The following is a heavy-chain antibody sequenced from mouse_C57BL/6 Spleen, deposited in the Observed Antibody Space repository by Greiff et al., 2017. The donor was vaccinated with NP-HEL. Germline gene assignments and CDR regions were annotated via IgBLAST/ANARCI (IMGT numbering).Heavy chain of an antibody. CDR1: GYTFTSYT. J-gene: IGHJ4*01. CDR2: INPSSGYT. V-gene: IGHV1-4*01. D-gene: IGHD1-1*02. Sequence: QVQLQQSGAELARPGASVKMSCKASGYTFTSYTMHWVKQRPGQGLEWIGYINPSSGYTKYNQKIKDKATLTADKSSSTAYMQLSSLTSEDSAVYYCASGGDYAMDYWGQGTSVTVSS. CDR3: ASGGDYAMDY.